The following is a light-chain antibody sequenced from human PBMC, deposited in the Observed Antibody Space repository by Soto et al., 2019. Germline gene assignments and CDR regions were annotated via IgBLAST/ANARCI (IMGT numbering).Light chain of an antibody. CDR2: DAS. CDR1: QSISSW. CDR3: QQTYTTPEIT. J-gene: IGKJ5*01. V-gene: IGKV1-5*01. Sequence: DIQMTQSPSTVSASVGDRVTITCRASQSISSWLAWYQQKPGKAPKLLIYDASSLESGVPTRFSGSGSGTDFTLTISSLQPEDFAIYYCQQTYTTPEITFGQRTRLEI.